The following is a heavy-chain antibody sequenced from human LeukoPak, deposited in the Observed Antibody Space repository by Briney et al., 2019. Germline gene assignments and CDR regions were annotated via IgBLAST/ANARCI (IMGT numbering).Heavy chain of an antibody. CDR3: ARYAEGDWFDP. CDR1: GYTFTGYY. CDR2: INPNSGGT. Sequence: ASVNVSCKASGYTFTGYYMHWVRQAPGQGLEWMGWINPNSGGTNYAQKFQGRVTMTRDTSKNQFSLKLSSVTAADTAVYYCARYAEGDWFDPWGQGTLVTVSS. J-gene: IGHJ5*02. V-gene: IGHV1-2*02.